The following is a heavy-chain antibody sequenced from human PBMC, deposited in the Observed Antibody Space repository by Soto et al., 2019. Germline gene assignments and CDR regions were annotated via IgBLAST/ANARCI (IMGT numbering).Heavy chain of an antibody. D-gene: IGHD2-15*01. CDR2: ISAYNGNT. CDR1: GYTFTSYG. CDR3: EGAVGRGATYYYYGRDF. Sequence: GASVKVSCKASGYTFTSYGISWVRQAPGQGLEWMGWISAYNGNTNYAQKLQGRVTMTTDTSTSTAYKELRSLRSDDPAVYYSEGAVGRGATYYYYGRDFWGQGTRVTVSS. J-gene: IGHJ6*02. V-gene: IGHV1-18*01.